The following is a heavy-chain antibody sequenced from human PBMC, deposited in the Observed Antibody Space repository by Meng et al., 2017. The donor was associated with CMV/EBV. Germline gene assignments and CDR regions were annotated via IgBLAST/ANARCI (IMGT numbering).Heavy chain of an antibody. V-gene: IGHV1-69*05. J-gene: IGHJ3*02. D-gene: IGHD2-2*01. CDR3: ARVSTWVSHHAFDI. CDR1: GGTFSSYA. Sequence: SVKVSCKASGGTFSSYAISWVRQAPGQGLEWVGGIIPIFGTANYAQKFQGRVTITTDESTSTAYMELSSLRSEDTAVYYCARVSTWVSHHAFDIWGQGTMVTVSS. CDR2: IIPIFGTA.